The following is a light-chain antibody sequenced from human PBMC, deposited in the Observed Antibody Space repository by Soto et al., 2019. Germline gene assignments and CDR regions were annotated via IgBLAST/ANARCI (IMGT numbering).Light chain of an antibody. J-gene: IGKJ1*01. CDR1: QSVRSH. CDR3: QQRIRTPRT. V-gene: IGKV1-39*01. CDR2: GAS. Sequence: DIQMTQSPSSLSASVGARVTITCRASQSVRSHFNWFQQNPGKAPDRLLYGASTLQFGVPSRFSGSGAGTEFMLTSSNLQPEDFAIYYCQQRIRTPRTFGQGTKVEIK.